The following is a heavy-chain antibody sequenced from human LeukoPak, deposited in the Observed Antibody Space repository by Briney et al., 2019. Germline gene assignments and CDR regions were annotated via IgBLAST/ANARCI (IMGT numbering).Heavy chain of an antibody. Sequence: PGGSLRLPCAASGFTFSSYWMSWVRQAPGKGLEWVANIKQDGSEKYYVDSVKGRFTISRDNAKNSLYLQMNSLRAEDTAVYYCARDPYSSSWYLDYYYYGMDVWGQGTTVTVSS. CDR2: IKQDGSEK. J-gene: IGHJ6*02. V-gene: IGHV3-7*01. D-gene: IGHD6-13*01. CDR3: ARDPYSSSWYLDYYYYGMDV. CDR1: GFTFSSYW.